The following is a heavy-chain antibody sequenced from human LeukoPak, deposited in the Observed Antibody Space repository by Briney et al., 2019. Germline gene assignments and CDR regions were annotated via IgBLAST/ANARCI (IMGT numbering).Heavy chain of an antibody. Sequence: GGSLRLSCAASGFTFSSYWMSRVRQAPGKGLEWVANIKQDGSEKYYVDSVKGRFTISRDNAKNSLYLQMNGLRAEDTAVYYCAREGRVYSGSYFTYFDYWGQGTLVTVSS. D-gene: IGHD1-26*01. CDR1: GFTFSSYW. V-gene: IGHV3-7*05. CDR2: IKQDGSEK. CDR3: AREGRVYSGSYFTYFDY. J-gene: IGHJ4*02.